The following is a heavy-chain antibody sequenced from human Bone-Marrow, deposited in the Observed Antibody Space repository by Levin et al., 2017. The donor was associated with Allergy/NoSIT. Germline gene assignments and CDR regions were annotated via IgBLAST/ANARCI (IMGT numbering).Heavy chain of an antibody. Sequence: QSGGSLRLSCAASGFTFSSYAISWVRQAPGKGLEWVSVISGGVGSTLYADSVRGRFTISRDDSKNTLFLQMNSLRTEDTAIYYCAKLPQKGPSLNYYGKDVWGQGTTVTVSS. J-gene: IGHJ6*02. CDR1: GFTFSSYA. CDR2: ISGGVGST. CDR3: AKLPQKGPSLNYYGKDV. V-gene: IGHV3-23*01.